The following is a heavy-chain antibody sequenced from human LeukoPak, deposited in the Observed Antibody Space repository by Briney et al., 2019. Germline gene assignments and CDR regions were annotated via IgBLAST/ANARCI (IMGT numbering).Heavy chain of an antibody. CDR3: ARDHAYRADY. V-gene: IGHV3-7*01. CDR1: GFTFSNDW. Sequence: GGSLILSCAASGFTFSNDWMCWGRKAPGKGLEGVANINQDESKKYYADSVKGGFTISRDNAKNSLYLQMSSLTAEDTAIYYCARDHAYRADYWGQGTLVTVSS. CDR2: INQDESKK. D-gene: IGHD2-2*01. J-gene: IGHJ4*02.